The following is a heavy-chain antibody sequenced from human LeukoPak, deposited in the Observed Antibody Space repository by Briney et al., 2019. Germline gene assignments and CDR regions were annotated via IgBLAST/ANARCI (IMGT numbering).Heavy chain of an antibody. V-gene: IGHV3-66*01. J-gene: IGHJ6*02. CDR1: GFTVSSNY. CDR3: ARDDDTLVTTNYGMDV. Sequence: GGSLRLSCAASGFTVSSNYMSWVRQAPGKGLEWVSGISSSGDSTHYADSVKGRSTISRDNSKNTLYLQLSSLRAEDTAVYYCARDDDTLVTTNYGMDVWGQGTTVTVSS. CDR2: SSSGDST. D-gene: IGHD2-21*02.